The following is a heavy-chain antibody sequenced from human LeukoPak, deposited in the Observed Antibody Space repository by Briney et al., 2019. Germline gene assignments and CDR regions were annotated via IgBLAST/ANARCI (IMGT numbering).Heavy chain of an antibody. Sequence: SETLSLTCTVSGGSISTYYWSWIRQPPGKGLEWIGYIYYSGSTDSNPSLKSRVTISVDTSKNQISLKLSSVTAADTAVYYCARHAIYSGDYSFWFDPWGLGTLVTVSS. D-gene: IGHD1-26*01. V-gene: IGHV4-59*08. CDR2: IYYSGST. CDR3: ARHAIYSGDYSFWFDP. J-gene: IGHJ5*02. CDR1: GGSISTYY.